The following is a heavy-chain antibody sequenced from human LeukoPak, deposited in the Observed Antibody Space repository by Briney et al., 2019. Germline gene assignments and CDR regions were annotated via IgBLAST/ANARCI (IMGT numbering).Heavy chain of an antibody. CDR3: ARDRVRFPGVARVGRPLPGYGY. CDR2: INPSGCST. D-gene: IGHD2-2*01. CDR1: VYTFTSYY. V-gene: IGHV1-46*03. Sequence: SVKLSCKASVYTFTSYYMHCVPQAPGQGREGMRIINPSGCSTSYAQKCPGRVTMTRDTSTSTVYMGLSSLRSEDTAVYYCARDRVRFPGVARVGRPLPGYGYWGPGKLVTVSS. J-gene: IGHJ4*02.